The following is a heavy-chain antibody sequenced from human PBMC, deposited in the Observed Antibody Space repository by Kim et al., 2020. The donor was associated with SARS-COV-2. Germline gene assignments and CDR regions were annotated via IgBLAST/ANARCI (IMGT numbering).Heavy chain of an antibody. Sequence: SETLSLTCIVSGGSISSSSYYCGWVRQPPGKGLEWIGSNSYSGSTYYNPSLKSRVTMSVDTSKNQFSLRLSSVTAADTAVYYCARVCNGGTCLEYWGQGTLVTVSS. CDR3: ARVCNGGTCLEY. CDR2: NSYSGST. J-gene: IGHJ4*02. D-gene: IGHD2-15*01. V-gene: IGHV4-39*07. CDR1: GGSISSSSYY.